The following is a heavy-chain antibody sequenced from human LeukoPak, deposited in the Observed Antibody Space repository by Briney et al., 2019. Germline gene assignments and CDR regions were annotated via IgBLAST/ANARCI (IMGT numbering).Heavy chain of an antibody. CDR1: GYTFTGYY. J-gene: IGHJ4*02. CDR3: ARGNNWNASYYVVY. CDR2: INTNSGGT. D-gene: IGHD1-1*01. V-gene: IGHV1-2*02. Sequence: EGSLKVSCRASGYTFTGYYMHWVRQAPGQGLEWMGWINTNSGGTNFAQKFQGRVTMTRDTSITTEYMDLSRLRSDDTAVYFCARGNNWNASYYVVYWGQGTLVTVS.